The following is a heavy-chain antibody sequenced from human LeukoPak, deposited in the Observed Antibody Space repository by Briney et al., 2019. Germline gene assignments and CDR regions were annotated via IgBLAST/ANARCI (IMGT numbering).Heavy chain of an antibody. J-gene: IGHJ5*02. D-gene: IGHD2-2*01. CDR2: INHSGST. Sequence: SETLSLTCAVYGGSFSGYYWSWIRRPPGKGLEWIGEINHSGSTNYNPSLKSRVTISVDTSKNQFSLKLSSVTAADTAVYYCARGPRVPLVPAAEVDPWGQGTLVTVSS. V-gene: IGHV4-34*01. CDR3: ARGPRVPLVPAAEVDP. CDR1: GGSFSGYY.